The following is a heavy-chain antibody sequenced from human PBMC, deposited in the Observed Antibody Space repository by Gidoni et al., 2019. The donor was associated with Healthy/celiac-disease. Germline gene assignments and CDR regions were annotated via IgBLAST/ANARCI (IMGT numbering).Heavy chain of an antibody. CDR3: AKDTTSLFDY. Sequence: QVQLVESGGGVVQPGRSLRLSCSASGFPFSSYGLHWVRQAPGKGLEWVAVISYDGSNKYYADSVKGRFTISRDNSKNTLYLQMNSLRAEDTAVYYCAKDTTSLFDYWGQGTLVTVSS. J-gene: IGHJ4*02. CDR2: ISYDGSNK. V-gene: IGHV3-30*18. CDR1: GFPFSSYG. D-gene: IGHD1-26*01.